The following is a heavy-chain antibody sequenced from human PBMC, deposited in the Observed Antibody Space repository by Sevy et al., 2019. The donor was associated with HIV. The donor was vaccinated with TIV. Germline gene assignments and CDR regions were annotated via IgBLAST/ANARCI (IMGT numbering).Heavy chain of an antibody. D-gene: IGHD3-22*01. CDR3: AREKHYYDSSGYYFYLDY. J-gene: IGHJ4*02. CDR1: GFTVSSNY. V-gene: IGHV3-53*01. CDR2: IYSGGST. Sequence: GGSLRLSCAASGFTVSSNYMSWVRQAPGKGLEWVSVIYSGGSTYYADSVKGRFTISRDNSKNTLYLQMNSLGAEDTAVYYCAREKHYYDSSGYYFYLDYWGQGTLVTVSS.